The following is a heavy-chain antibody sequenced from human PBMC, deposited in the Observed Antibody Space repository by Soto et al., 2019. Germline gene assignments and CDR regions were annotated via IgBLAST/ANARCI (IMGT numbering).Heavy chain of an antibody. CDR2: IYYTGST. Sequence: SETLSLTCTVSSGSISTYYWSWIRQPPGKGLEWIGYIYYTGSTNYNPSLKSRVTISVDTSKNQFSLKLSSVTAADTAVYYCARDRIVGATIGYFDYWGQGTLVTVSS. J-gene: IGHJ4*02. V-gene: IGHV4-59*01. CDR1: SGSISTYY. D-gene: IGHD1-26*01. CDR3: ARDRIVGATIGYFDY.